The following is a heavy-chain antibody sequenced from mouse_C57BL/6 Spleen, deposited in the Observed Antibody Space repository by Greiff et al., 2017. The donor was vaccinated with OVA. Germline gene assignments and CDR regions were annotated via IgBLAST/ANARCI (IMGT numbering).Heavy chain of an antibody. CDR3: ARWRSNYEGGYFDV. CDR1: GFTFRDSG. D-gene: IGHD2-5*01. CDR2: ISSGSSNI. Sequence: VNLVESGGGLVKPGGSLKLSCAASGFTFRDSGMHWVRQAPEKGLEWVAYISSGSSNIYYADTVKGRFTIYSDNAKNTLFLEMSSLRSEKTAMYYCARWRSNYEGGYFDVWGTGTTGTVSS. V-gene: IGHV5-17*01. J-gene: IGHJ1*03.